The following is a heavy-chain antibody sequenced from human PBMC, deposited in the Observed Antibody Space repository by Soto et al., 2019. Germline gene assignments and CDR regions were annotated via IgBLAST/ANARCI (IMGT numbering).Heavy chain of an antibody. V-gene: IGHV4-34*01. CDR3: ARDFPLLRYFDWLSRGYYYYGMDV. J-gene: IGHJ6*02. CDR2: INHSGST. Sequence: LSLTCAVYGGSFSCYYWSWIRQPPGKGLEWIGEINHSGSTNYNPSLKSRVTISVDTSKNQFSLKLSSVTAADTAVYYCARDFPLLRYFDWLSRGYYYYGMDVWGQGTTVTVSS. D-gene: IGHD3-9*01. CDR1: GGSFSCYY.